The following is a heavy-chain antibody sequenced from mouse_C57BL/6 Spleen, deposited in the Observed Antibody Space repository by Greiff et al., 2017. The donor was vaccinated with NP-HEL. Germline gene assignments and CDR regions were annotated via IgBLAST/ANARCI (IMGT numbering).Heavy chain of an antibody. CDR3: ARDYGNYYFDY. J-gene: IGHJ2*01. CDR1: GFTFSDYG. Sequence: VQLKQSGGGLVKPGGSLKLSCAASGFTFSDYGMHWVRQAPEKGLEWVAYISSGSSTIYYADTVKGRFTISRDNAKNTLFLQRTSLRSEDTAMYYCARDYGNYYFDYWGQGTTLTVSS. D-gene: IGHD2-1*01. CDR2: ISSGSSTI. V-gene: IGHV5-17*01.